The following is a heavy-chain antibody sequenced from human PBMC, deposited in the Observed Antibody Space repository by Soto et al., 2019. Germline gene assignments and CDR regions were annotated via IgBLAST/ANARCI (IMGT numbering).Heavy chain of an antibody. CDR1: GGSISSSSYY. D-gene: IGHD5-18*01. V-gene: IGHV4-39*07. CDR2: INHSGST. CDR3: ASRGYSYGPIGFLENNWFDP. Sequence: PSETLSLTCTVSGGSISSSSYYWGWIRQPPGKGLEWIGEINHSGSTNYNPSLKSRVTISVDTSKNQFSLKLSSVTAADTAVYYCASRGYSYGPIGFLENNWFDPWGQGTLVTVSS. J-gene: IGHJ5*02.